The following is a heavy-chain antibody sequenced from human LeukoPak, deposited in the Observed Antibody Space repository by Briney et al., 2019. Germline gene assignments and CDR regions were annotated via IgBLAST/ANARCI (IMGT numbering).Heavy chain of an antibody. CDR2: IKQDGSEK. D-gene: IGHD3-10*01. Sequence: PGGSLRLSCAASGFTFSSYWMSWVRQAPGKGLEWVANIKQDGSEKYYVDSVKGRFTISRDNTKNSLYLQMNSLRAEDTAVYYCARAMTMVRGVKNDAFDIWGQGTMVTVSS. CDR1: GFTFSSYW. V-gene: IGHV3-7*01. CDR3: ARAMTMVRGVKNDAFDI. J-gene: IGHJ3*02.